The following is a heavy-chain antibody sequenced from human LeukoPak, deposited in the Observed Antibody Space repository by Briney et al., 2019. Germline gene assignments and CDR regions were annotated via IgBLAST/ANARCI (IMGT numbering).Heavy chain of an antibody. J-gene: IGHJ4*02. V-gene: IGHV3-7*01. D-gene: IGHD5-18*01. CDR1: GFTFSGHW. Sequence: PGGSLRLSCAASGFTFSGHWMSWVRQAPAKGLEWVAHMNGDGSQIYYMDFVKGRFTISRDNSKNTLYLQMNSLRAEDTAVYYCAKDRDGYSYDFDYWGQGTLVTVSS. CDR2: MNGDGSQI. CDR3: AKDRDGYSYDFDY.